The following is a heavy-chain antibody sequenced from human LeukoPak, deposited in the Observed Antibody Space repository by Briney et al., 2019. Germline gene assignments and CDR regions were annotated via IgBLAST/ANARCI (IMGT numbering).Heavy chain of an antibody. CDR3: AKDRDSSLYFDY. J-gene: IGHJ4*02. CDR1: GFTFSSYA. V-gene: IGHV3-23*01. CDR2: ISGSGGST. D-gene: IGHD6-6*01. Sequence: GGSLRLSCAASGFTFSSYAMSWARQAPGKGLEWVSAISGSGGSTYYADSVKGRFTISRDNSKNTLYLQMNSLRAEDTAVYYFAKDRDSSLYFDYWGQGTLVSVSS.